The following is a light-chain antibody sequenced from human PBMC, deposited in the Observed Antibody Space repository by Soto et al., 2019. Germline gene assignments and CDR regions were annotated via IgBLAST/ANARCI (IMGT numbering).Light chain of an antibody. CDR3: QQRSNWPPAVT. V-gene: IGKV3-11*01. Sequence: EIVLTQSPATLSLSPGERATLSCRASQSVSSYLAWYQQKPGQEPRLLIYDASNRATGIPARFSGSGSGTDFTLTISSLEPEDFAVYYCQQRSNWPPAVTFGGGTKVEIK. J-gene: IGKJ4*01. CDR1: QSVSSY. CDR2: DAS.